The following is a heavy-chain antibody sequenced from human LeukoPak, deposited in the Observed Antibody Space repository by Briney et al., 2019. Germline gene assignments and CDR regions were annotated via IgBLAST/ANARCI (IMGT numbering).Heavy chain of an antibody. CDR2: ISYNGGHT. CDR1: GFSFNTYA. J-gene: IGHJ4*02. D-gene: IGHD5-18*01. V-gene: IGHV3-23*01. CDR3: AKAVDTAMVTSDY. Sequence: GGSLRLSCAASGFSFNTYAMSWVRQAPGKGLEWVSGISYNGGHTYYADSVKGRFTISRDNSRNTLYLQMNSLRVDDTAVYYCAKAVDTAMVTSDYWGQGALVAVSS.